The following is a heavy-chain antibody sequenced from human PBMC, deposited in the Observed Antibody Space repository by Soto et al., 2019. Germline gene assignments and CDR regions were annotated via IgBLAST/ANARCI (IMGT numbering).Heavy chain of an antibody. J-gene: IGHJ6*02. CDR2: IVVGSGNT. CDR1: GFTFTSSA. Sequence: ASVKVSCKASGFTFTSSAVQWVRQARGPPLEWIGWIVVGSGNTNYAQKFQERVTITRDMSTSTAYMELSSLRSEDTAVYYGAAGGELGMIWYYYGMDVWGQGTTVTVSS. CDR3: AAGGELGMIWYYYGMDV. D-gene: IGHD7-27*01. V-gene: IGHV1-58*01.